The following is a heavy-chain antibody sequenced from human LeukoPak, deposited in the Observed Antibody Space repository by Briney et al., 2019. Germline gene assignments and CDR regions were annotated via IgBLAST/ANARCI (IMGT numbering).Heavy chain of an antibody. Sequence: SETLSLTCTVSGGSITNYYWSWIRQPPGKGLEWVGCSYYSGATNYNPSLKSRVTISVDTSKNQFSLKLSSVTTADTAVYYCARGGYDILTGYGSFDPWGQGTLVTVSS. CDR3: ARGGYDILTGYGSFDP. J-gene: IGHJ5*02. CDR1: GGSITNYY. CDR2: SYYSGAT. V-gene: IGHV4-59*01. D-gene: IGHD3-9*01.